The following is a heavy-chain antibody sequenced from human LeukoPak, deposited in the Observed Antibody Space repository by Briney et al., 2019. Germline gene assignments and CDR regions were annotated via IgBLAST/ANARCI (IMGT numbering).Heavy chain of an antibody. J-gene: IGHJ4*02. V-gene: IGHV3-74*01. CDR3: ASAADGYNY. D-gene: IGHD5-18*01. CDR2: IKSDGSST. Sequence: GGSLRLSCAASGFTFSSYWMHWVRQAPGKGLVWVSRIKSDGSSTTYADSVKGRFTISRDNAKNSLYLQMNSLRAEDTAVYYCASAADGYNYWGQGTLVTVSS. CDR1: GFTFSSYW.